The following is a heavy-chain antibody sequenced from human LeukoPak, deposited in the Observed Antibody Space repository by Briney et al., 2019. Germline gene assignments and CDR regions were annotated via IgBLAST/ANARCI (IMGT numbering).Heavy chain of an antibody. V-gene: IGHV3-53*01. CDR3: ARGAGYNYPYYFDY. J-gene: IGHJ4*02. CDR1: GFTVSSNY. CDR2: IYGGGNI. Sequence: GGSLRLSCAASGFTVSSNYTNWVRQAPGKGLEWVSVIYGGGNIYYADSVKGRFTISRDNSKNTLYLQMNSLRAEDTAVCYCARGAGYNYPYYFDYWGQGTLVTVSS. D-gene: IGHD5-24*01.